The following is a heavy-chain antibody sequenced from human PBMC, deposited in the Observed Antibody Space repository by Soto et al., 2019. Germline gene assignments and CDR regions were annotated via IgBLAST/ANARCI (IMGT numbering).Heavy chain of an antibody. V-gene: IGHV3-21*01. CDR1: GFTLSSYS. CDR2: ISSSSSYI. Sequence: GGSLRLSCAASGFTLSSYSMNWVRQAPGKGLEWVSSISSSSSYIYYADSVKGRFTISRDNAKNSLYLQMNSLRAEDTAVYYCARDQQLRPGYDYWGQGTLVTVSS. D-gene: IGHD5-18*01. CDR3: ARDQQLRPGYDY. J-gene: IGHJ4*02.